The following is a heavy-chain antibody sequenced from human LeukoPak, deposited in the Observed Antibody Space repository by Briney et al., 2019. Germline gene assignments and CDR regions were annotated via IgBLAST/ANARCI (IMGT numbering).Heavy chain of an antibody. Sequence: PSQTLSLTCTVSGGSTSSGDYYWSWIRQPPGKGLEWIGYIYYSGSTYYNPSLKSRVTISVDTSKNQFSLKLSSVTAADTAVYYCAREIGCTNGVCYHWFDPWGQGTLVTVSS. CDR2: IYYSGST. CDR1: GGSTSSGDYY. V-gene: IGHV4-30-4*08. J-gene: IGHJ5*02. D-gene: IGHD2-8*01. CDR3: AREIGCTNGVCYHWFDP.